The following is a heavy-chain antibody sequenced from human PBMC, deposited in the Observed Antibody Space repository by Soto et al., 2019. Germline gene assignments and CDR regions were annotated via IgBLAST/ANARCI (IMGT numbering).Heavy chain of an antibody. CDR2: MYHSGTA. Sequence: SETLSLTCTVSGDSMSSDGYYWGWIRQPPGKGLEWIGSMYHSGTAHYNPALQSRLSISVDTSRKQFSLTLNSVTAADTAIFYFGRRGSRGWSDRYCLDVWGKGTTVTVSS. CDR1: GDSMSSDGYY. D-gene: IGHD6-19*01. CDR3: GRRGSRGWSDRYCLDV. J-gene: IGHJ6*04. V-gene: IGHV4-39*01.